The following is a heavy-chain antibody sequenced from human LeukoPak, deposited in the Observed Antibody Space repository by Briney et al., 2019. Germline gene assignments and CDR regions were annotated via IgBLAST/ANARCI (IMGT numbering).Heavy chain of an antibody. CDR3: ARDDSGYDFGLDY. CDR2: ISSSSSTI. V-gene: IGHV3-48*01. D-gene: IGHD5-12*01. J-gene: IGHJ4*02. CDR1: GFTFSSYW. Sequence: PGGSLRLSCAASGFTFSSYWMNWVRQAPGKGLEWVSYISSSSSTIYYADSVKGRFTISRDNAKNSLYLQMNSLRAEDTAVYYCARDDSGYDFGLDYWGQGTLVTVSS.